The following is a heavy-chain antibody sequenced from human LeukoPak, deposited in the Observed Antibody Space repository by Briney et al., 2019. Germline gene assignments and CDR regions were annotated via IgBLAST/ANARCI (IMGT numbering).Heavy chain of an antibody. Sequence: EPSETLSLTCTVSGGSISSYYWSWIRQPPGKGLEWIGYIYYSGSTNYNPSLKSRVTISVDTSKNQFSLKLSSVTAADTAVYYCARDREGIEVNWGQGTLVTVSS. CDR1: GGSISSYY. V-gene: IGHV4-59*01. CDR2: IYYSGST. J-gene: IGHJ4*02. D-gene: IGHD3-22*01. CDR3: ARDREGIEVN.